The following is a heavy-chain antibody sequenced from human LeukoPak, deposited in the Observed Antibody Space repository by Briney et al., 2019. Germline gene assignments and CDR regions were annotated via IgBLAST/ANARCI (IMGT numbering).Heavy chain of an antibody. J-gene: IGHJ4*02. CDR3: ARFPITHNYFDY. CDR1: GGSISSYY. V-gene: IGHV4-39*01. D-gene: IGHD1-20*01. CDR2: IYYSGST. Sequence: PSETLSLTCTVSGGSISSYYWGWIRQPPGKGLEWIGSIYYSGSTYYNPSLKSRVTISVDTSKNQFSLKLSSVTAADTAVYYCARFPITHNYFDYWGQGTLVTVSS.